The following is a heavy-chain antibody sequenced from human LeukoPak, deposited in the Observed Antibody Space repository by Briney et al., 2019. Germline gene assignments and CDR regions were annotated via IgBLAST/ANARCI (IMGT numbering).Heavy chain of an antibody. D-gene: IGHD2-15*01. V-gene: IGHV4-39*01. CDR2: IYYSGST. CDR1: GGSISSSSYY. J-gene: IGHJ4*02. CDR3: ARQWYCSGGSCYSSNFDY. Sequence: SETLSLTCTVSGGSISSSSYYWGWIRQPPGKGLEWIGSIYYSGSTYYNPSLKSRVTIPVDTSKNQFSLKLSSVTAADTAVYYCARQWYCSGGSCYSSNFDYWGQGTLVTVSS.